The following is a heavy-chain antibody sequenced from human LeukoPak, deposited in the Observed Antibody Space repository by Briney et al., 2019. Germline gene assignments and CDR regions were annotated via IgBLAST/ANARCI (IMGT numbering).Heavy chain of an antibody. CDR1: AFTLTSHG. V-gene: IGHV3-30*03. D-gene: IGHD1/OR15-1a*01. J-gene: IGHJ3*02. CDR3: ARPCRGTNAFDI. Sequence: PGRSLRLSCEASAFTLTSHGIHGVRQAPGKGLGGGAVVSYDGNNEDYAESVKGRFTISRDNSKNTLYMQMNSLRAEDTALYYCARPCRGTNAFDIWGQGAMVTVSS. CDR2: VSYDGNNE.